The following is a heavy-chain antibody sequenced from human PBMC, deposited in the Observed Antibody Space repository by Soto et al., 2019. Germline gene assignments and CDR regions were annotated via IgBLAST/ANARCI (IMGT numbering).Heavy chain of an antibody. J-gene: IGHJ6*02. Sequence: EVQLLESGGGLVQPGGSLRLSCAASGFTFSSYAMSWVRQAPGKGLEWVSAISGSGGSTYYADSVKGRLTISRDNSKNTLYLQMNSLRAEDTAVYYCAKVGGSPFYYYYGMDVWGQGTTVTVSS. CDR3: AKVGGSPFYYYYGMDV. CDR2: ISGSGGST. D-gene: IGHD3-16*01. V-gene: IGHV3-23*01. CDR1: GFTFSSYA.